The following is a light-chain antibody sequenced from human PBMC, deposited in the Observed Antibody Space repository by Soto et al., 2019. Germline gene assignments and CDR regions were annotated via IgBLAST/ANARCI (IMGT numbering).Light chain of an antibody. J-gene: IGKJ1*01. V-gene: IGKV1-5*01. Sequence: DIQMTQSPSTLSASVGDRVTITCRASQSISSWLAWYQQKPGKAPKLLIYAASSLESVVPSRFSGSRSGTDFTLTISSLQPDDFATYYCQHYNSNPWTFGQGTKVEVK. CDR1: QSISSW. CDR2: AAS. CDR3: QHYNSNPWT.